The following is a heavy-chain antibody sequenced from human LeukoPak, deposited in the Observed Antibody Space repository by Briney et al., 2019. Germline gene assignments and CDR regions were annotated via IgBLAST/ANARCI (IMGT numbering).Heavy chain of an antibody. CDR2: MNAKGADT. D-gene: IGHD1-7*01. V-gene: IGHV1-2*02. J-gene: IGHJ4*02. CDR1: GYTFTDYW. CDR3: AAERRGNYRLDY. Sequence: ASVKVSCKASGYTFTDYWIRWVRQAPGQGLEWMGCMNAKGADTNYIENFQGRVTMTRDTSISTAYMELGGLRFDDTAVYYCAAERRGNYRLDYWGQGALVTVSS.